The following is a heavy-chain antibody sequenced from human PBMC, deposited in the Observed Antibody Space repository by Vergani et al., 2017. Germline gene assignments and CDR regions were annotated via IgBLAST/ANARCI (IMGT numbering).Heavy chain of an antibody. V-gene: IGHV1-46*03. CDR2: INPSGGST. J-gene: IGHJ6*03. CDR1: GYTFTSYY. Sequence: QVQLVQSGAEVKKPGSSVKVSCKASGYTFTSYYMHWVRQAPGQGLEWMGIINPSGGSTSYAQKFQGRVTMTRDTSTSTVYMGLSSRGSEDTAVYYCARGGGNSGPNYYYYMDVWGKGTTVTVSS. CDR3: ARGGGNSGPNYYYYMDV. D-gene: IGHD4-23*01.